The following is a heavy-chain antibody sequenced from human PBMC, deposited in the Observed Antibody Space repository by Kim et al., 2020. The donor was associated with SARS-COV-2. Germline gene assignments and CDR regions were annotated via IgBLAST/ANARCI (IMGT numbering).Heavy chain of an antibody. CDR3: ARRYSWELDY. CDR1: GGSISSSSYY. J-gene: IGHJ4*02. CDR2: IYYSGST. D-gene: IGHD1-1*01. V-gene: IGHV4-39*01. Sequence: SETLSLTCTVSGGSISSSSYYWGWIRQPPGKGLEWIGSIYYSGSTYYNPSLKSRVTISVDTSKNQFSLKLSSVTAADTAVYYCARRYSWELDYWGQGTLVTVSS.